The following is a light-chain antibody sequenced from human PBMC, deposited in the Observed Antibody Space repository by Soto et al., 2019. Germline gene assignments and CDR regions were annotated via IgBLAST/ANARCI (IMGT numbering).Light chain of an antibody. V-gene: IGKV1-5*03. J-gene: IGKJ1*01. CDR1: QNVNKW. CDR2: EAS. Sequence: DIQMTQSPSTLSASVGDRVTITCRATQNVNKWLAWYQQKPGKAPNLLIYEASKLENGVPSRFGGSGSGTEFTLTISSLQPDDFATYYCQQYNRYSWTFGQGTKV. CDR3: QQYNRYSWT.